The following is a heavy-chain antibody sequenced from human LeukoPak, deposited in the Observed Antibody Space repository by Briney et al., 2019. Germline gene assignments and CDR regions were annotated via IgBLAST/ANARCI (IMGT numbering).Heavy chain of an antibody. CDR2: IYPGDSDT. D-gene: IGHD5-18*01. Sequence: GESLKISCTGSGYGFTSYWISWVRQMPGKGLEWMGIIYPGDSDTRYSQSFQGQVTISADKSISTAYLQWSSLKASDTAMYYCARPTGYTELVYWGQGTLVTVSS. V-gene: IGHV5-51*01. J-gene: IGHJ4*02. CDR1: GYGFTSYW. CDR3: ARPTGYTELVY.